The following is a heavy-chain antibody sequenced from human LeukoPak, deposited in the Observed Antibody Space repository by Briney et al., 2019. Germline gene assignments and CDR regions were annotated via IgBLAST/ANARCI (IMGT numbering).Heavy chain of an antibody. V-gene: IGHV1-69*04. Sequence: ASVKVSCKASGGTFSSYAITWVRQAPGQGLEWMGRIIPILGIANYAQKFQGRVTITADKSTSTVYMELSSLRSEDTAVYYCARVLLWELPLGAFDYWGQGTLVTVSS. CDR3: ARVLLWELPLGAFDY. CDR2: IIPILGIA. J-gene: IGHJ4*02. CDR1: GGTFSSYA. D-gene: IGHD1-26*01.